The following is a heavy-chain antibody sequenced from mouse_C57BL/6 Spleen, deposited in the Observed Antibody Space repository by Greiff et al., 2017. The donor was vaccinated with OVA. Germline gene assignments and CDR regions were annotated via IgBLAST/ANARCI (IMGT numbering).Heavy chain of an antibody. J-gene: IGHJ2*01. CDR3: AREDYGNYEY. V-gene: IGHV3-6*01. Sequence: ESGPGLVKPSQSLSLTCSVTGYSITSGYYWNWIRQFPGNKLEWMGYISYDGSNNYNPSLKNRISITRDTSKNQFFLKLNSVTTEDTATYYCAREDYGNYEYWGQGTTLTVSS. CDR2: ISYDGSN. CDR1: GYSITSGYY. D-gene: IGHD2-1*01.